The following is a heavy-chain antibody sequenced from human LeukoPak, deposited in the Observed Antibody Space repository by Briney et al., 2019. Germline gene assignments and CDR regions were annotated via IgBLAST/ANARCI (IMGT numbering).Heavy chain of an antibody. J-gene: IGHJ4*02. CDR1: GFTFSGYA. D-gene: IGHD6-19*01. CDR2: IRYDGSNK. V-gene: IGHV3-30*02. Sequence: GGSLRLSCAASGFTFSGYAMHWVRLAPGKGLEWVAFIRYDGSNKYYADSVKGRFTISRDNSENTLYLQMNSLRAEDTAVYYCAKVDSSGSNCFDFWGQGTLVTVSS. CDR3: AKVDSSGSNCFDF.